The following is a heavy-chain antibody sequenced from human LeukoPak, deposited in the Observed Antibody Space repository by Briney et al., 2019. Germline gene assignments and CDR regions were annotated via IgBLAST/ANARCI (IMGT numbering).Heavy chain of an antibody. CDR1: GYTFSHYS. Sequence: GGSLKLSCAASGYTFSHYSVNWVRQAPGKGLEWVSSISSTSDYIYYADSVKGRFTISRDNTKSSLYLQMNSLRAEDTAVYYCVSGNDPDSTWENYRLDAFDIWGQGTTVIVSS. J-gene: IGHJ3*02. CDR2: ISSTSDYI. V-gene: IGHV3-21*01. CDR3: VSGNDPDSTWENYRLDAFDI. D-gene: IGHD3-16*02.